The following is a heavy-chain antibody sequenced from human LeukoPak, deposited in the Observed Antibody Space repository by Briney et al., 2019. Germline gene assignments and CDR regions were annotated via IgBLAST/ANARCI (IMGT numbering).Heavy chain of an antibody. J-gene: IGHJ1*01. CDR3: ARGVVIAVAGTEYFQH. Sequence: GASVKVSCKASGGTFSSYAISWVRQAPGQGLEWMGRIIPILGIANYAQKFQGRVTITADKSTSTAYVELSSLRSEDTAVYYCARGVVIAVAGTEYFQHWGQGTLVTVSS. CDR1: GGTFSSYA. D-gene: IGHD6-19*01. V-gene: IGHV1-69*04. CDR2: IIPILGIA.